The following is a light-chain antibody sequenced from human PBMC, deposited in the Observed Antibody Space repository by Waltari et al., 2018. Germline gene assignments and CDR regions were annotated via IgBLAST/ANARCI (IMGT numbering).Light chain of an antibody. V-gene: IGKV3-11*01. CDR3: QQRRDCPLT. CDR1: QSVTNY. Sequence: DIVLTQSPAILSLSPGERASLSCSASQSVTNYLAWYQQKPGQAPRLLIYDTSNRATGIPARFSGSGFGTDFTLTISSLEPEDFAVYYCQQRRDCPLTFGGGTKVEIK. J-gene: IGKJ4*01. CDR2: DTS.